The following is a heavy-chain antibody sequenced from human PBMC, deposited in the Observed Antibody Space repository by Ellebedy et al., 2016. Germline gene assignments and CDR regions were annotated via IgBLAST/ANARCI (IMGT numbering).Heavy chain of an antibody. Sequence: SETLSLXCTVSGGSVINYGAYWSWIRQPPGRGLEWIGYVYYSGSTKLNPSLKSRVTMSVDTSKKQFSLRLSSVTAADTAVYFCARGLYFDSSGYHYWFDPWGQGTLVTVSS. D-gene: IGHD3-22*01. CDR2: VYYSGST. CDR1: GGSVINYGAY. V-gene: IGHV4-61*08. CDR3: ARGLYFDSSGYHYWFDP. J-gene: IGHJ5*02.